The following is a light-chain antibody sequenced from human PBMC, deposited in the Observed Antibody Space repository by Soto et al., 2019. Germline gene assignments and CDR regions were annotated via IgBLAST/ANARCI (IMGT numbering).Light chain of an antibody. J-gene: IGKJ5*01. CDR1: QSISSY. CDR3: QQTYTTPEIT. Sequence: DIQMTQSPSSLSASVGDRVPITCRASQSISSYLNWYQQKPGKAPKLLIYAASSLQSGLPTRFSGSGSGTDFTLTISSLQPEDFAIYYCQQTYTTPEITFGQGTRLEIK. V-gene: IGKV1-39*01. CDR2: AAS.